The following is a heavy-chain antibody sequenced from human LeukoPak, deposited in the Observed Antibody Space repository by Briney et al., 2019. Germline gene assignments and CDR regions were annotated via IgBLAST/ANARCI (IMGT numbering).Heavy chain of an antibody. J-gene: IGHJ5*02. CDR1: GYTFTGYY. V-gene: IGHV1-2*02. Sequence: ASVKVSCKASGYTFTGYYMHWVRQAPGQGLEWMGWINPNSGGTNYAQKFQGRVTMTRDTSISTAYMELSRLRSDDTAVYYCARDRSWGHSGWYRYNWFDPWGQGTLVTVSS. CDR3: ARDRSWGHSGWYRYNWFDP. D-gene: IGHD6-19*01. CDR2: INPNSGGT.